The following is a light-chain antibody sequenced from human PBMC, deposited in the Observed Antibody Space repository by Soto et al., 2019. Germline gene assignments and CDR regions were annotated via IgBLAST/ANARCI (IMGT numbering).Light chain of an antibody. J-gene: IGLJ1*01. V-gene: IGLV1-40*01. CDR2: GNS. CDR3: QSYDSSLSGYV. Sequence: QSVLTQPPSVSGAPGQRVTISCTGSSSNSGAGYDVHWYQQLPGTAPKLIIYGNSNWPSGVPDRLSGSKSGTSASLAITGLQAEGEAEDDCQSYDSSLSGYVFGTGTKVTVL. CDR1: SSNSGAGYD.